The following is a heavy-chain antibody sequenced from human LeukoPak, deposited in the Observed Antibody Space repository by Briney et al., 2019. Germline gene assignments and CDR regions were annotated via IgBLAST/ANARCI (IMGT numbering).Heavy chain of an antibody. V-gene: IGHV1-8*03. D-gene: IGHD3-22*01. CDR3: AREDYYDSGSSDY. CDR1: GYAFTSYD. CDR2: MNPNSGNT. J-gene: IGHJ4*02. Sequence: ASVKVSCKASGYAFTSYDINWVRQAAGQGLEWMGWMNPNSGNTAYAQKFQGRVTITRNTSISTAYMELSSLRSEDTAIYYCAREDYYDSGSSDYWGQGTLVTVSS.